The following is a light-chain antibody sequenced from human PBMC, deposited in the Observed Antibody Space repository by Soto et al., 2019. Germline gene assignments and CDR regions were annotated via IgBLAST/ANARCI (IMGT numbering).Light chain of an antibody. J-gene: IGLJ3*02. V-gene: IGLV1-44*01. CDR1: SSNVGTNT. CDR3: STWDDSLNGWV. CDR2: IND. Sequence: QLVLTQPPSASGTPGLSVTIYCSGGSSNVGTNTVSWYQHLPGTAPKLLIYINDQRPSGVPDRFSGSRSGTSASLAISGLQSDDEAVYFCSTWDDSLNGWVFGGGTKLTVL.